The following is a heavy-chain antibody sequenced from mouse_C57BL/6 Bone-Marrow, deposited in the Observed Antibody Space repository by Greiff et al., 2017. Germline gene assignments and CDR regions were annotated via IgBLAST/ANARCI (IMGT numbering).Heavy chain of an antibody. D-gene: IGHD1-1*01. Sequence: QVQLQQPGAELVRPGSSVKLSCKASGYTFTSYWMHWVKQRPIQGLEWIGNIDPSDSETHYNQKFKDKATLPVDKSSSTAYMQLSSLTSEDSAVYYCARGGSSRHWYFDVWGTGTTVTVSS. V-gene: IGHV1-52*01. CDR3: ARGGSSRHWYFDV. CDR1: GYTFTSYW. J-gene: IGHJ1*03. CDR2: IDPSDSET.